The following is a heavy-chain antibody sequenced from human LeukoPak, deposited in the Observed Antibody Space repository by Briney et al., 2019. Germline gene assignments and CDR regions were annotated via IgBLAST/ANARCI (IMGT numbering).Heavy chain of an antibody. CDR1: GYRFTSYW. Sequence: GGSLQISCQGSGYRFTSYWIGGARRLPGKGLEGMGIIYTGESETRYRPSFQGQVTISADKSISTAYLQWSSLKASDTAMYYCSRSLGNWFDPWGQGTLVTVSS. V-gene: IGHV5-51*01. CDR2: IYTGESET. CDR3: SRSLGNWFDP. J-gene: IGHJ5*02.